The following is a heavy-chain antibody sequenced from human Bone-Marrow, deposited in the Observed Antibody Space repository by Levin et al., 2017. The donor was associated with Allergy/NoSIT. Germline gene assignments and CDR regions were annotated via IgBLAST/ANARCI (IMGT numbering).Heavy chain of an antibody. CDR1: GVSIRSSNW. V-gene: IGHV4-4*02. J-gene: IGHJ6*02. CDR2: IYHSGAT. D-gene: IGHD2/OR15-2a*01. CDR3: AKRRSTACYYCDGMDV. Sequence: SQTLSLPCGVSGVSIRSSNWWSWVRQSPGKGLEWIGEIYHSGATNYNPSLKSRITILIDKPKNQLSLKLTSVTAADTAIYYCAKRRSTACYYCDGMDVWGLGTTVSVSS.